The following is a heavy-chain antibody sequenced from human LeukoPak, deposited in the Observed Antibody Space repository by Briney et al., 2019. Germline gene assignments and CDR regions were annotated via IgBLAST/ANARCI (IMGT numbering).Heavy chain of an antibody. CDR1: GGSISSYY. D-gene: IGHD3-9*01. Sequence: MPSETLSLTCTVSGGSISSYYWSWIRQPAGKGLEWIGRIYTSGSTNYNPSLKSRVTISVDTSKNQFSLKLSSVTAADTAVYYCARLRYFDWLLAYMAFDIWGQGTMVTVSS. J-gene: IGHJ3*02. CDR2: IYTSGST. CDR3: ARLRYFDWLLAYMAFDI. V-gene: IGHV4-4*07.